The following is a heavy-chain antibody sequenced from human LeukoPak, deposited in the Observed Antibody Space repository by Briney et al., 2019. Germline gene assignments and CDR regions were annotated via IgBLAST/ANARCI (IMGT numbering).Heavy chain of an antibody. J-gene: IGHJ4*02. Sequence: PGGSLRLSCAASGFTFSSYAMSWVRQAPGKGLEWVSAISGSGGSTYYADSVKGRFTISRDNSKNTLYLQMNRLRAEDTAVYYCAKSLRNEADIIEFDYWGQGTLVTVSS. V-gene: IGHV3-23*01. CDR3: AKSLRNEADIIEFDY. D-gene: IGHD3-9*01. CDR1: GFTFSSYA. CDR2: ISGSGGST.